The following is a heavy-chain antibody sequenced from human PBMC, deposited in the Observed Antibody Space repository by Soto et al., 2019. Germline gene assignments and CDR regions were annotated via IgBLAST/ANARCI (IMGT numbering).Heavy chain of an antibody. CDR3: ARVLGLNPGIAAAGTLAFDI. CDR2: ISYDGSNK. D-gene: IGHD6-13*01. CDR1: GFTFSSYA. V-gene: IGHV3-30-3*01. J-gene: IGHJ3*02. Sequence: QSGGSLRLSCAASGFTFSSYAMHWVRQAPGKGLEWVAVISYDGSNKYYADSVKGRFTISRDNSKNTLYLQMNSLRAEDTAVYYCARVLGLNPGIAAAGTLAFDIWGQGTMVTVSS.